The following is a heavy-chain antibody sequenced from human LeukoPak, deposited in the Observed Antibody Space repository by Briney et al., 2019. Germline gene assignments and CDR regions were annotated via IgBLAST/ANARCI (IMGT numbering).Heavy chain of an antibody. J-gene: IGHJ3*02. CDR2: ISWNSGTI. CDR3: AREDYRAWSDAFDI. Sequence: GGSLRLSCATSGFTFDDYTIHWVRQAPRKGLEWVSGISWNSGTIGYADSVKGRFTISRDNAKNSLYLQMNSPRAEDTAVYYCAREDYRAWSDAFDIWGQGTMVTVSS. CDR1: GFTFDDYT. D-gene: IGHD3-10*01. V-gene: IGHV3-9*01.